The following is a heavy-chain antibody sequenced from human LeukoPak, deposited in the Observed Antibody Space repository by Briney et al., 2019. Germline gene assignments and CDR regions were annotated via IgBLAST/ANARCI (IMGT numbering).Heavy chain of an antibody. CDR3: AVPISAAGARVGEYYFEQ. D-gene: IGHD6-13*01. J-gene: IGHJ4*02. CDR2: FFYSGRT. V-gene: IGHV4-39*01. Sequence: PSETLSLTCTVSGGSISISNYYWGWIRQRPGKGLEWIVSFFYSGRTYYNPSLQSRVTPSVDTSKNQFSLELRSVTTADTGVYYCAVPISAAGARVGEYYFEQWGQGTLVTVSS. CDR1: GGSISISNYY.